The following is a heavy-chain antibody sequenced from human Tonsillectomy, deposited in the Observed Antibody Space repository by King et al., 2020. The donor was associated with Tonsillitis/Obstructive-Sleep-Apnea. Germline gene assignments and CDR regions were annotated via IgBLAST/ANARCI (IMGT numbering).Heavy chain of an antibody. CDR3: ARSVTIFGVVNPHFYYYMDV. V-gene: IGHV1-69*01. CDR1: GGTFSSYT. Sequence: QLVQSGAEVKKPGSSVKVSCKASGGTFSSYTISWVRQAPGQGLEWMGGIIAIFGTTNYAQKFQGRVTITADESTSTAYMELSSLRSEDTAVYYCARSVTIFGVVNPHFYYYMDVGGKGTTVTVS. CDR2: IIAIFGTT. D-gene: IGHD3-3*01. J-gene: IGHJ6*03.